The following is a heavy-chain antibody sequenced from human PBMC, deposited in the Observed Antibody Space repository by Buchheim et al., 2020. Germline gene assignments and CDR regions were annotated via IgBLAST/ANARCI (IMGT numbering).Heavy chain of an antibody. D-gene: IGHD2-21*01. J-gene: IGHJ4*02. CDR3: ASISYYGESNFVQ. Sequence: QVQLQESGPGLVKPSGTLSLTCAVSGGSISSNNWWSWVRQPPGKGLEWIGEIYHSGNTNYNPSLKGRVTISVTTSKNRFSLKLSSVTAADTAVYFCASISYYGESNFVQWGQGTL. CDR1: GGSISSNNW. CDR2: IYHSGNT. V-gene: IGHV4-4*02.